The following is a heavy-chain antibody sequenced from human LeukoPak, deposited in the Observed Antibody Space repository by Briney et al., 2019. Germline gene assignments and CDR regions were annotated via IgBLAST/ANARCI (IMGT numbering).Heavy chain of an antibody. D-gene: IGHD1-1*01. J-gene: IGHJ4*02. V-gene: IGHV1-2*02. CDR1: GYTFTGYY. CDR3: ATGGAGTSGTTVDY. Sequence: GASVKVSCKASGYTFTGYYMHWVRQAPGHGLEWIGWISPNNGATYYAQNFQGRVTMTRDTSICTAYMELSSLTSDDTAVYYCATGGAGTSGTTVDYWGQGTLVTVSS. CDR2: ISPNNGAT.